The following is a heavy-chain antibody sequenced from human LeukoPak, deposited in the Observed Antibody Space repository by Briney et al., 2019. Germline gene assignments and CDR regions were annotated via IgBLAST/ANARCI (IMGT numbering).Heavy chain of an antibody. CDR2: IYSDGRT. D-gene: IGHD5-18*01. J-gene: IGHJ4*02. CDR1: GFTVSDNY. CDR3: ARENDSYGQPPLDY. Sequence: GGSLRLSCAASGFTVSDNYMTWVRQAPGKGLECVSVIYSDGRTYYTDSVKGRSTISRDNSKNTLYLQLNSLRVEDTALYYCARENDSYGQPPLDYRGQGTLVTVSS. V-gene: IGHV3-53*05.